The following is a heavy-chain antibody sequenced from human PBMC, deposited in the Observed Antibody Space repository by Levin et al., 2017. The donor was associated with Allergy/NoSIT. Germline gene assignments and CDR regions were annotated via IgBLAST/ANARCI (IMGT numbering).Heavy chain of an antibody. CDR2: IYSGTRT. D-gene: IGHD3-10*01. Sequence: QTGGSLRLSCAGSGLTVHTSYMAWVRHAPGKGLEWVSVIYSGTRTYYADSVKGRFTISRDNSKSTLFLQMNSLRAEDTAVYYCASRTAAGSFYMDVWGKGTTVTVSS. CDR3: ASRTAAGSFYMDV. CDR1: GLTVHTSY. J-gene: IGHJ6*03. V-gene: IGHV3-53*01.